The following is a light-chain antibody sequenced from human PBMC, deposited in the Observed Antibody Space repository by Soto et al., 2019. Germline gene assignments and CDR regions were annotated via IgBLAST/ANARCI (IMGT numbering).Light chain of an antibody. CDR1: QSVLYSSNNKNY. Sequence: DIVMTQSPDSLAVSLGERATINCKSSQSVLYSSNNKNYLAWYQQKPGQPPKLLIYWASTRESGVPDRFSGSGSGTDFTITITSLQAEDVAIYYCQQYYTIDTFGQGTRLEIK. CDR2: WAS. CDR3: QQYYTIDT. J-gene: IGKJ5*01. V-gene: IGKV4-1*01.